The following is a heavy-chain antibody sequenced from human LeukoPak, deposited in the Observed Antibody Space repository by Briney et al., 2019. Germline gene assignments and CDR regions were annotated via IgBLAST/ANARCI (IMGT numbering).Heavy chain of an antibody. CDR3: ARHGYYYYYMDV. J-gene: IGHJ6*03. CDR1: GGSISSSSYY. V-gene: IGHV4-39*01. CDR2: IYYSGST. Sequence: SETLSLTCTVSGGSISSSSYYWGWIRQPPGTGLEWIGSIYYSGSTYYNPSLKSRVAISVETSKNQFSLNLSSVTAADTAVYYCARHGYYYYYMDVWGKGTTVTVSS.